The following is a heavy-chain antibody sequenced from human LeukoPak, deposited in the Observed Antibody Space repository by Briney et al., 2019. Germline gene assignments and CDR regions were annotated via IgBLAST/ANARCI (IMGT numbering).Heavy chain of an antibody. CDR2: IYSGGST. J-gene: IGHJ4*02. V-gene: IGHV3-53*01. Sequence: SGGSLRLSCAASGFIVSSNFMSWVRQAPGKGLEWVAVIYSGGSTYYADSVKGRFTISRDNSKNTLYLQMNSLRVEDTAVYYCARDRSRGYGIDYWGQGTLVTVSS. CDR3: ARDRSRGYGIDY. CDR1: GFIVSSNF. D-gene: IGHD3-22*01.